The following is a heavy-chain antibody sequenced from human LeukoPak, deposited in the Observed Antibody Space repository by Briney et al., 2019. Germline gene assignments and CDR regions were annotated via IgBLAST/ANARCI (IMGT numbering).Heavy chain of an antibody. V-gene: IGHV4-4*07. CDR2: INGNGVT. D-gene: IGHD3-16*02. CDR1: GGSIGFYF. J-gene: IGHJ5*02. CDR3: VRDELRTTYRFSWDP. Sequence: SETLSLTCTVSGGSIGFYFWSWIRQSAGKGLEWIGRINGNGVTNNNPSLKSRLTMSVDTSKNQFSLNLRSVTAADTSVYYCVRDELRTTYRFSWDPGGQGILVTV.